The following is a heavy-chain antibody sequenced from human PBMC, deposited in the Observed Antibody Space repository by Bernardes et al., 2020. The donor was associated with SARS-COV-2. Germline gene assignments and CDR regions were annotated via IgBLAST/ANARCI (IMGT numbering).Heavy chain of an antibody. CDR1: GFTFSRYT. Sequence: GVLRLSCATSGFTFSRYTMNWVRHAPGKGLEWVSAISSSSTYTYYADSVKGRFTISRDNAENSLYLQMNTLSADDTAVYYCAKDGIVYSHNYFDYWGQGTLVTVSS. D-gene: IGHD3-16*02. J-gene: IGHJ4*02. V-gene: IGHV3-21*01. CDR3: AKDGIVYSHNYFDY. CDR2: ISSSSTYT.